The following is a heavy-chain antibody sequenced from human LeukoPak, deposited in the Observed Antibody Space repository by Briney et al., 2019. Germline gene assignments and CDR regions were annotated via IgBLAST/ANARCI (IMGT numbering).Heavy chain of an antibody. Sequence: PGGSLRLSCAASGFTFDDYAMHWVRQAPGKGLEWVSGISWYSGSIGYADSVKGRFTISRDNAKNSLYLQMNSLRAEDTALYYCAKDMSNNYYDSSLFDYWGQGTLVTVSS. CDR1: GFTFDDYA. V-gene: IGHV3-9*01. J-gene: IGHJ4*02. CDR2: ISWYSGSI. CDR3: AKDMSNNYYDSSLFDY. D-gene: IGHD3-22*01.